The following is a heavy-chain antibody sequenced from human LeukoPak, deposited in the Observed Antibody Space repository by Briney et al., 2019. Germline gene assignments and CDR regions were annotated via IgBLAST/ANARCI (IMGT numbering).Heavy chain of an antibody. CDR2: INQDGSEK. CDR3: ASRSSVAASGPG. J-gene: IGHJ4*02. Sequence: PGGSLRLSYAASGFTFSSYWMSWVRQAPGEGLEWVANINQDGSEKYYVDSVKGRFTISRDNAKNSLYLQMSSLRAEDTALYYCASRSSVAASGPGWGQGTLVTVSS. CDR1: GFTFSSYW. V-gene: IGHV3-7*01. D-gene: IGHD2-15*01.